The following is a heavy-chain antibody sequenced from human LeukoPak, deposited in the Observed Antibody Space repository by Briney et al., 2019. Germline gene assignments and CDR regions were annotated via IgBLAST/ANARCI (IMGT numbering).Heavy chain of an antibody. CDR3: ARGGLAAAGTSPFDY. Sequence: SVKVSCKASGGTFSSYAISWVRQAPGQGLEWMGGIIPIFGTANYAQKFQGRVTITTDESTSTAYMELSSLRSEDTAVYYCARGGLAAAGTSPFDYWGQGTLVTVSS. D-gene: IGHD6-13*01. V-gene: IGHV1-69*05. CDR2: IIPIFGTA. CDR1: GGTFSSYA. J-gene: IGHJ4*02.